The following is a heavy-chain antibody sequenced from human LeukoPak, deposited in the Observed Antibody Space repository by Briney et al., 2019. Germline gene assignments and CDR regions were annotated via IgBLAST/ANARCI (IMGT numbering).Heavy chain of an antibody. J-gene: IGHJ4*02. Sequence: SVKVSCKASGGTSSSYAISWVRQAPGQGLEWMGGIIPIFGTANYAQKFQGRVTMTTDTSTGTAYKELRSLRSDDTAVYYCARDRAWELLQDYFDYWGQGTLVTVSS. V-gene: IGHV1-69*05. CDR3: ARDRAWELLQDYFDY. D-gene: IGHD1-26*01. CDR2: IIPIFGTA. CDR1: GGTSSSYA.